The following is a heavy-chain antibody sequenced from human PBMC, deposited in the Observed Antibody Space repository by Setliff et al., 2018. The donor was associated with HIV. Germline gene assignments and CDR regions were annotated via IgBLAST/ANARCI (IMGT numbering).Heavy chain of an antibody. Sequence: ASVKVSCKASGYTFTNYAINWVRQAPGQGLEWMGWINTDTGNPTYAQGFTGRFVFSLDTSVNTAYLQISSLKAEDTALYYCARDRGVRGANDAFNIWGLGTMVTVSS. CDR2: INTDTGNP. CDR3: ARDRGVRGANDAFNI. D-gene: IGHD3-10*01. V-gene: IGHV7-4-1*02. J-gene: IGHJ3*02. CDR1: GYTFTNYA.